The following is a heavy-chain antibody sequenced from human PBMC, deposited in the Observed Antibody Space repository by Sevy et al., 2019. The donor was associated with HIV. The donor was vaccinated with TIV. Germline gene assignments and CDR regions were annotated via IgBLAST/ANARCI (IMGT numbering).Heavy chain of an antibody. CDR1: GYTFTSYG. J-gene: IGHJ5*02. Sequence: ASVKVSCKASGYTFTSYGISWVRQAPGQGLEWMGWISAYNGNTNYAQQLQGRVTMTTDTSTSTAYMELRSLRSDDTAVYYCARALYYDFWYGYWLQPWGQGTLVTVSS. V-gene: IGHV1-18*01. CDR2: ISAYNGNT. CDR3: ARALYYDFWYGYWLQP. D-gene: IGHD3-3*01.